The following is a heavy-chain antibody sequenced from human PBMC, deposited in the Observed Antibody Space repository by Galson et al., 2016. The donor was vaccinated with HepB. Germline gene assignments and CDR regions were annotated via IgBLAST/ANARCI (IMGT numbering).Heavy chain of an antibody. CDR3: ARVLGYYYGMDV. Sequence: SLRLSCAASGFTLSDYHMSWIRQTPGKGLEWISYINYNLNTNYADSVKGRFTISRDNAKKSVYLQMNRLIAEDTAVYYCARVLGYYYGMDVWGQGTTVTVSS. J-gene: IGHJ6*02. CDR2: INYNLNT. V-gene: IGHV3-11*05. D-gene: IGHD7-27*01. CDR1: GFTLSDYH.